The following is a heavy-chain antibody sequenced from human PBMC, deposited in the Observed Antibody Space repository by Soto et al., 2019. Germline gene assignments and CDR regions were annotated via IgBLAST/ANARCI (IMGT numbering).Heavy chain of an antibody. J-gene: IGHJ4*02. CDR2: MNPNSGNT. CDR1: GYTFTSYD. V-gene: IGHV1-8*01. CDR3: ARGRCSGGGCYDALDY. D-gene: IGHD2-15*01. Sequence: QVQLVQSGAEVKKPGASVKVSCKASGYTFTSYDINWVRQATGQGLEWMGWMNPNSGNTGYAQKFQGRVTMTRNTSISTAYMELSSLRSEDTAVYYCARGRCSGGGCYDALDYWGQGTLVTVSS.